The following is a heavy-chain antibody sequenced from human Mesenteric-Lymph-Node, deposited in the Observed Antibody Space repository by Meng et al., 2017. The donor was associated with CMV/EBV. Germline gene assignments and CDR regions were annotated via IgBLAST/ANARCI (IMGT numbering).Heavy chain of an antibody. V-gene: IGHV3-23*03. J-gene: IGHJ6*02. Sequence: GESLKISCAASGFNSTDWPTHRVRQGPGKGLEWVSVIFSGSSSTDYADSVKGRFTISRDNSKNTLYLQMNSLRAEGTAVYYCAKDLVAIGSHLKYYYGMDVWGLGTTVTVSS. CDR1: GFNSTDWP. CDR2: IFSGSSST. D-gene: IGHD5-12*01. CDR3: AKDLVAIGSHLKYYYGMDV.